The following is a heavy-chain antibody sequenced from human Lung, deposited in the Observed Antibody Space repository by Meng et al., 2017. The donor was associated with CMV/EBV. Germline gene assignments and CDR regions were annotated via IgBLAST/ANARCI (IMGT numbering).Heavy chain of an antibody. V-gene: IGHV1-2*02. D-gene: IGHD7-27*01. CDR2: IHPNTGGT. CDR1: GYTFTDHY. CDR3: ARDDNWGPDY. Sequence: ASVXVSWKASGYTFTDHYMHWVRQAPGQGLEWMGWIHPNTGGTNYAQNFQGRVTLTRDTSIRTVYMELSSLRCDDTAMYYCARDDNWGPDYWGKGTLVTVSS. J-gene: IGHJ4*02.